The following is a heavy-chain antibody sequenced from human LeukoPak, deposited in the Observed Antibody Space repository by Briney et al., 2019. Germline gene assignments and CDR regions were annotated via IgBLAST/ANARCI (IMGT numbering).Heavy chain of an antibody. V-gene: IGHV3-74*01. J-gene: IGHJ6*02. CDR2: INTDGSST. CDR3: ARDKGYSNSRYYYYGMDL. D-gene: IGHD6-13*01. CDR1: GVTFSSYW. Sequence: PGGALRLSCAASGVTFSSYWMHWGRQAPGEGLVGGSRINTDGSSTSYADSVKGRFTLSRDNAKNSLYLQMNRLRAEDTAVYYCARDKGYSNSRYYYYGMDLWGQGTTVTVSS.